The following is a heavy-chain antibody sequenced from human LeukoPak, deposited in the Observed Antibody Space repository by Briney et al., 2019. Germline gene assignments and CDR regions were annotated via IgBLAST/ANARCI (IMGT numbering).Heavy chain of an antibody. CDR2: IYTSGST. D-gene: IGHD3-22*01. CDR1: GGSISSYY. V-gene: IGHV4-4*07. J-gene: IGHJ5*02. CDR3: ARDKAYYDSSGYLNWFDP. Sequence: SETLSLTCTVSGGSISSYYWSWIRQPAGKGLEWIGRIYTSGSTNYNPSLKSRVTMSVDTSKTQFSLKLSSVTAADTAVYYCARDKAYYDSSGYLNWFDPWGQGTLVTVSS.